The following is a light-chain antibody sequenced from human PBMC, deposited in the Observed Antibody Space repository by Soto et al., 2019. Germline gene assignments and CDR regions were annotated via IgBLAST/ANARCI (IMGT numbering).Light chain of an antibody. J-gene: IGKJ1*01. V-gene: IGKV3-11*01. Sequence: EIVLTQSPATLSLSPGERATLSCRASQSVSSYLDWYQQKPGQAPRLLIYDASTRATGIPARFSGSGSGTDFTLTITRLEPEDFAVYYCQQRSNWPPTFGQGTKVEIK. CDR1: QSVSSY. CDR3: QQRSNWPPT. CDR2: DAS.